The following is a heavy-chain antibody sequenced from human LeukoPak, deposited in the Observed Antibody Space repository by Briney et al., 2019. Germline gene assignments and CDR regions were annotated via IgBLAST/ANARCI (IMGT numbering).Heavy chain of an antibody. V-gene: IGHV3-7*01. Sequence: PGGPLRLSCAASGFTFSSFWMSWVRQAPGKGLEGVAYIKQDGSEKYYVDSVKGRFTISRDNAKNSLYLQMNSLRAEDTAVYYCAREVVPAPMRDDAFDIWGQGTMVTVSS. J-gene: IGHJ3*02. D-gene: IGHD2-2*01. CDR3: AREVVPAPMRDDAFDI. CDR2: IKQDGSEK. CDR1: GFTFSSFW.